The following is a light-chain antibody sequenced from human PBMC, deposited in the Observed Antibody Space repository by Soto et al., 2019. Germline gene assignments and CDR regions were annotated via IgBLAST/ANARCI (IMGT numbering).Light chain of an antibody. CDR1: QSISSS. CDR2: DAS. J-gene: IGKJ3*01. CDR3: QHRSNWPPEFT. Sequence: EIVLTQSPATLSLSPGERATLSCRASQSISSSLAWYQQKPGQAPRLLIYDASNRATGVPSTFSGSGSGTDSTLTISSLEPEDFAVYYCQHRSNWPPEFTFGPGTKLDIK. V-gene: IGKV3-11*01.